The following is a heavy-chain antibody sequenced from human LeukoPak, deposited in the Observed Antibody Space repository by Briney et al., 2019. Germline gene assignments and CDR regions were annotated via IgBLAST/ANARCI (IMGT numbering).Heavy chain of an antibody. CDR3: AKDLSWFGGSLATFGY. Sequence: GGTLRLSCAASGFTFSSYGMSWVRQAPGKGLECVSSISGSGGSTHYADSVQGRFTISRDNSKNTLYLQMNSLSAEDTAVYYCAKDLSWFGGSLATFGYWGQGTLATVSS. D-gene: IGHD3-10*01. CDR2: ISGSGGST. J-gene: IGHJ4*02. V-gene: IGHV3-23*01. CDR1: GFTFSSYG.